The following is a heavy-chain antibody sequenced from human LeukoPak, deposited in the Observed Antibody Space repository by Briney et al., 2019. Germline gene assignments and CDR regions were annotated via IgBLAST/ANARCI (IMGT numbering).Heavy chain of an antibody. CDR3: ARMYFGDYKDMDV. J-gene: IGHJ6*03. CDR1: GFSLLTSGVS. Sequence: ESGPALVEPTRTLTLTCTFSGFSLLTSGVSVTWIRQPPGRALEWLARIDWDDDKYYNTSLEARLTISKDTSKNQVILTVTDMDPVDSATYYCARMYFGDYKDMDVWGKGTTVTVS. CDR2: IDWDDDK. V-gene: IGHV2-70*11. D-gene: IGHD3-10*01.